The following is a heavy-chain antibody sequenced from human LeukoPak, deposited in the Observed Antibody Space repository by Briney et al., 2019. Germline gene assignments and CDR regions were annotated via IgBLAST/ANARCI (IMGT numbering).Heavy chain of an antibody. CDR1: GFTFSDYY. D-gene: IGHD2-21*02. V-gene: IGHV3-11*05. J-gene: IGHJ3*02. CDR3: ARDPATIMVVTDMNGFDI. Sequence: PGGSLRLSCAASGFTFSDYYMSWIRQASGKGLESVSFLSSSGCYTHYADSVKGRFTISRDNAKNSLYLQMNSLRTEDTAVYYCARDPATIMVVTDMNGFDIWGQGTLVTVSS. CDR2: LSSSGCYT.